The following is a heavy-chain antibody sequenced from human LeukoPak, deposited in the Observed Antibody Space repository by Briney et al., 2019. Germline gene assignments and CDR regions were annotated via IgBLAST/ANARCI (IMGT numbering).Heavy chain of an antibody. D-gene: IGHD6-19*01. CDR2: VYYSGAT. J-gene: IGHJ4*02. V-gene: IGHV4-59*08. CDR3: ARRLAVTGIYCFDH. CDR1: GGSISTYY. Sequence: SETLSLTCTVSGGSISTYYWSWIRQPPGKGLEWIGYVYYSGATNYNPSLKSRVTISLDTSKNQFSLRLTSVTAADTAVYYCARRLAVTGIYCFDHWGQGTPVTVSS.